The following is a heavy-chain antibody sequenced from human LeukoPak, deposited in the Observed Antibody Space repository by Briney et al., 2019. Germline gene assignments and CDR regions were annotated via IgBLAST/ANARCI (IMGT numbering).Heavy chain of an antibody. CDR1: EFAFSRHW. CDR2: ISSNGGST. CDR3: VKDEGYYFDY. V-gene: IGHV3-64D*06. J-gene: IGHJ4*02. Sequence: GGSLRLSCAASEFAFSRHWMTWVRQAPGKGLEYVSAISSNGGSTYYADSVKGRFTISRDNSKNTLYLQMSSLRAEDTAVYYCVKDEGYYFDYWGQGTLVTVSS.